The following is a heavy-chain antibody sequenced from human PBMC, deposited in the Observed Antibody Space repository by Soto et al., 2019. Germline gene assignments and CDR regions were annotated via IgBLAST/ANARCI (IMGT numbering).Heavy chain of an antibody. Sequence: SVKVSCKASGGTFSSYAISWVRQAPGQGLEWMGGIIPIFGTANYAQKFQGRVTITADKSTSTAYMELSSLRSEDTAVYYWARTSSGWEEEKFDDWGQGTRVTVAS. V-gene: IGHV1-69*06. D-gene: IGHD6-19*01. CDR2: IIPIFGTA. CDR1: GGTFSSYA. CDR3: ARTSSGWEEEKFDD. J-gene: IGHJ4*02.